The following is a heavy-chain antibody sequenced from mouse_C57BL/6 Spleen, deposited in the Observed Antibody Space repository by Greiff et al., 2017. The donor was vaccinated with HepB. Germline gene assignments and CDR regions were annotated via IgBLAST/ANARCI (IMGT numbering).Heavy chain of an antibody. D-gene: IGHD1-1*01. CDR2: IYPSDSET. CDR1: GYTFTSYW. CDR3: ASRGYYGSPLFAY. J-gene: IGHJ3*01. Sequence: VQLQQPGAELVRPGSSVKLSCKASGYTFTSYWMDWVKQRPGQGLEWIGNIYPSDSETHYNQKFKDKATLTVDNSSSTAYMQLSSLTSEDSAVYYCASRGYYGSPLFAYWGQGTLVTVSA. V-gene: IGHV1-61*01.